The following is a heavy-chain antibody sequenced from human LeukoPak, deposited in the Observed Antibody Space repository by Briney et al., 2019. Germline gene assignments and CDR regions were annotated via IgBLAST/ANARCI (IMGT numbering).Heavy chain of an antibody. D-gene: IGHD2-15*01. CDR2: IYYSGST. J-gene: IGHJ5*02. CDR3: ARVPYCSGGSCINWFDP. CDR1: GGSISSSSYY. Sequence: SETLSLTCTVSGGSISSSSYYWGWIRQPPGKGLEWIGSIYYSGSTYYNPSLKSRVTISVDTSKNQFSLKLSSVTAADTAVYYCARVPYCSGGSCINWFDPWGQGTLVTVSS. V-gene: IGHV4-39*07.